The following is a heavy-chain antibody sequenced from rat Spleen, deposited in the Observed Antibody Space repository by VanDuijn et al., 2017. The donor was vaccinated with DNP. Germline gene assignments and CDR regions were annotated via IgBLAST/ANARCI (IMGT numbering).Heavy chain of an antibody. Sequence: EVKLVESGGGLVQPGRSLKLSCTASGFTFSDYNMVWVRQAPKKGLEWVATISYDGLSTNYRDSVKGRFTISRDNAKSTLYLQMDSVRSEDTATYYCAKPGRWGQGVMVTVSS. CDR1: GFTFSDYN. V-gene: IGHV5-7*01. J-gene: IGHJ2*01. CDR3: AKPGR. CDR2: ISYDGLST.